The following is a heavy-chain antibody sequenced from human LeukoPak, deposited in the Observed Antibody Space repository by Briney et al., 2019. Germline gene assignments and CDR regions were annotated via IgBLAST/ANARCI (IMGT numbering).Heavy chain of an antibody. CDR2: INHSGST. D-gene: IGHD3-16*01. CDR3: ARDGGDYFDY. J-gene: IGHJ4*02. CDR1: GVSFSGYY. Sequence: SETLSLTCAVYGVSFSGYYWSWIRQPPGKGLEWIGEINHSGSTNYNPSLKSRVTISVDTSKNQFSLKLSSVTAADTAVYYCARDGGDYFDYWGQGTLVTVSS. V-gene: IGHV4-34*01.